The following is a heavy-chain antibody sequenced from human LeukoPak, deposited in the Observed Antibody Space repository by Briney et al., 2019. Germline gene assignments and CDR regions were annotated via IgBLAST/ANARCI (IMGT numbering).Heavy chain of an antibody. CDR3: AKDQDVVVEPGTIGNRFDP. V-gene: IGHV3-23*01. Sequence: GGSPRLSCAASGFNLRSYAMHWVRQAPGKGLEWVSGITGSGGDTYYADSVKGRFTISRDNSKNTMNLQMSSLRVEDTAVYYCAKDQDVVVEPGTIGNRFDPWGQGSLVTVSS. CDR1: GFNLRSYA. J-gene: IGHJ5*02. CDR2: ITGSGGDT. D-gene: IGHD2-2*01.